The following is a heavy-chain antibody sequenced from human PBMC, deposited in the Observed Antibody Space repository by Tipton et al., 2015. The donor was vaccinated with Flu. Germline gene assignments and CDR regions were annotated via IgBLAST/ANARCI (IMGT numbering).Heavy chain of an antibody. CDR3: ARRGSSGWSFFFDY. CDR1: GGSISSSSYY. V-gene: IGHV4-39*01. J-gene: IGHJ4*02. D-gene: IGHD6-19*01. Sequence: LRLSCTVSGGSISSSSYYWGWIRQPPGKGLEWIGTIYYSGNTYYNPSLKSRVTISVDTSKSQFSLNLSSATAADTAVYYCARRGSSGWSFFFDYWGQGTLVTVSS. CDR2: IYYSGNT.